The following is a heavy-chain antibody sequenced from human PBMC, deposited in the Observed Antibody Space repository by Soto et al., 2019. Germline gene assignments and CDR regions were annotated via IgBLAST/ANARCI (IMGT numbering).Heavy chain of an antibody. CDR3: ARLSPKNYYYILTGYSRPRTSFPFDY. V-gene: IGHV4-39*01. D-gene: IGHD3-9*01. J-gene: IGHJ4*02. Sequence: PSETLSLTCTVSGGSISSSSYYWGWIRQPPGKGLEWIGSIYYSGSTYYNTSLKSRVTISVDTSKNQFSLKLSSVTAAYTAVYYCARLSPKNYYYILTGYSRPRTSFPFDYWGQGTLVTVSS. CDR2: IYYSGST. CDR1: GGSISSSSYY.